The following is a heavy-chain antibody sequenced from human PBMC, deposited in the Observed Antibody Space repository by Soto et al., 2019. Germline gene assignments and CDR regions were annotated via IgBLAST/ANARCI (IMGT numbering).Heavy chain of an antibody. V-gene: IGHV1-8*01. J-gene: IGHJ6*02. Sequence: QVQLVQSGAEVKKPGASVKVSCKASGYTFTSYDINWVRQATGQGLEWMGWMNPNSGNTGYAQKFQGRVTMTRNTSIRTAYMELSLLRSEDTAVYYCATRGYSSSWYYYYYYGMDVWGQGTTVTVSS. CDR2: MNPNSGNT. CDR3: ATRGYSSSWYYYYYYGMDV. D-gene: IGHD6-13*01. CDR1: GYTFTSYD.